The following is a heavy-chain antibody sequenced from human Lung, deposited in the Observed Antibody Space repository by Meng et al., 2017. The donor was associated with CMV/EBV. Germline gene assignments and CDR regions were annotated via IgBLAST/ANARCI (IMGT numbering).Heavy chain of an antibody. CDR1: GSTSSSYA. D-gene: IGHD1-26*01. CDR2: ISYDGSNK. V-gene: IGHV3-30*04. J-gene: IGHJ4*02. Sequence: GGSLRLSCAASGSTSSSYAMHWVRQAPGKGLEWVAVISYDGSNKYYADSVKGRFTISRDNSKNTLYLQMNSLRAEDTAVYYCASTGGSYFHWGQGTLVTVSS. CDR3: ASTGGSYFH.